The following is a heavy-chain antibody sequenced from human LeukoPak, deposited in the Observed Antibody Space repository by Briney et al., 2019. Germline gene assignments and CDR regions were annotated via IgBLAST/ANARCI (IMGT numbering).Heavy chain of an antibody. CDR3: XXXXXXXXXXXXPXXY. J-gene: IGHJ4*02. CDR1: FTXXSYW. Sequence: FTXXSYWMSWVRQAPGKGMXWVANIKKDGSEKYYVDSVKGRFIISRDNAKXTLYMQMNSLRDEDTGEYYXXXXXXXXXXXXXPXXYWGQGTLVTVSS. CDR2: IKKDGSEK. V-gene: IGHV3-7*01.